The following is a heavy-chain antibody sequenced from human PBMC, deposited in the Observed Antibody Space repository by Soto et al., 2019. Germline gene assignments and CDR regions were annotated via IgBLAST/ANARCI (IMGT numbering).Heavy chain of an antibody. CDR2: TYYRSRWYN. CDR3: ARSEEDSDYYYYGMDV. CDR1: GDSVSRNSVA. J-gene: IGHJ6*02. Sequence: PSQTLSLTCVISGDSVSRNSVAWNWVRQSPSRGLEWLGRTYYRSRWYNDYAVSVRSRIAINPDTSKNHFSLQLNSVTPDDTAVYYCARSEEDSDYYYYGMDVWGQGTTVTVSS. V-gene: IGHV6-1*01. D-gene: IGHD2-15*01.